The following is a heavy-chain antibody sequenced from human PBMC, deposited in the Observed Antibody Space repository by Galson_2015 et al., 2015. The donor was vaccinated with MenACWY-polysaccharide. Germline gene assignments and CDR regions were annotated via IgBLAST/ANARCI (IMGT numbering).Heavy chain of an antibody. CDR2: ISSDGSVK. Sequence: SLRLSCAASGFTFSSYGMHWFRQAAGKGLEWVAIISSDGSVKYYGDSVKGRFTISRDNFKNTPYLQMNSLRTEDTALYYCAKSLTSGGGNDFRSDPWGQGTLVTVSA. CDR1: GFTFSSYG. J-gene: IGHJ5*02. D-gene: IGHD1-14*01. CDR3: AKSLTSGGGNDFRSDP. V-gene: IGHV3-30*18.